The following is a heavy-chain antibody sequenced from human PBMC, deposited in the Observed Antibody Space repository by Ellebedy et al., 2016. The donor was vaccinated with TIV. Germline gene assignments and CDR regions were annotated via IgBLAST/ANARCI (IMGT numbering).Heavy chain of an antibody. J-gene: IGHJ4*02. CDR2: INQGGSEK. CDR1: GFTFSTFW. CDR3: ARDHVSGWALAY. Sequence: GESLKISCAASGFTFSTFWMSWVSQAPGKGLEWVANINQGGSEKYYVASVRGRFTISRDNAKNSLYLQMNSLRAEDTAVYYCARDHVSGWALAYWGQGTLVTVSS. D-gene: IGHD6-19*01. V-gene: IGHV3-7*01.